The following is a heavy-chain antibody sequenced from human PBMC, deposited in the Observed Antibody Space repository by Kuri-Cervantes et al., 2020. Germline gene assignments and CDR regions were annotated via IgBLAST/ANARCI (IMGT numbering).Heavy chain of an antibody. Sequence: LSLTCAASGFTFSSYAMSWVRQAPGKGLEWVSAISGSGGSTYYADSVKGRFTISRDNSKNTLYLQMNSLRAEDTAVYYCASSIAAAGSFDYWGQGTLVTVSS. J-gene: IGHJ4*02. V-gene: IGHV3-23*01. CDR1: GFTFSSYA. CDR2: ISGSGGST. CDR3: ASSIAAAGSFDY. D-gene: IGHD6-13*01.